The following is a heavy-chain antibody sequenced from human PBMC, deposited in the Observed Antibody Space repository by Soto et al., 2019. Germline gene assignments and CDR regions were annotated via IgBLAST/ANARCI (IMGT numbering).Heavy chain of an antibody. Sequence: PGGSLRLSCVGSGFTFSSYGMHWVRQAPGKGLECVAVISDTGSSHYYAASVEGRFTISRENSKNTLYLQMNSLRPEDTAVYYCASWLQWEHGFDIWGLGTMVTVSS. CDR2: ISDTGSSH. CDR3: ASWLQWEHGFDI. D-gene: IGHD2-2*01. V-gene: IGHV3-30*03. CDR1: GFTFSSYG. J-gene: IGHJ3*02.